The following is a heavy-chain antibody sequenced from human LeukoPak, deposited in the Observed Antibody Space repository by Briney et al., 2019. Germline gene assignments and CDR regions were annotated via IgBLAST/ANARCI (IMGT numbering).Heavy chain of an antibody. CDR3: ARGGDHGDYPFDY. V-gene: IGHV4-30-4*01. Sequence: PSETLSLTCTVSGVSISSGDYYWSWIRQPPGKGLEWIGYIYYSGSTYYNPSLKSRVTISVDTSKNQFSLKLSSVTAADTAVYYCARGGDHGDYPFDYWGQGTLVTVSS. CDR1: GVSISSGDYY. CDR2: IYYSGST. J-gene: IGHJ4*02. D-gene: IGHD4-17*01.